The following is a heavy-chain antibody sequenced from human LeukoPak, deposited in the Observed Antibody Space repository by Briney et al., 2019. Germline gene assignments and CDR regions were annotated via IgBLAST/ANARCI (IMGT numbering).Heavy chain of an antibody. J-gene: IGHJ4*02. D-gene: IGHD3-22*01. V-gene: IGHV3-53*01. CDR3: AKARGYFDTTAYRYLDY. CDR1: GFTVSSNY. CDR2: IYSGGST. Sequence: PGGSLRLSCAASGFTVSSNYMSWVRQAPGKGLEWVSVIYSGGSTYYADSVKGRFTISRDNSKNTLYLQMNSLRAEDTAVYYCAKARGYFDTTAYRYLDYWGQGTPVTVSS.